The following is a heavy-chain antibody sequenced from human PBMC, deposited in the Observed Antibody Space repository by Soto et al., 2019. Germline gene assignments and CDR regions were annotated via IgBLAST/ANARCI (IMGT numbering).Heavy chain of an antibody. J-gene: IGHJ5*02. CDR3: ARVGPWVPYYYDSSPYTFENWFDP. V-gene: IGHV4-39*02. CDR1: GGSISSSSYY. D-gene: IGHD3-22*01. Sequence: PSETLSLTCTVSGGSISSSSYYWGWIRQPPGKGLEWIGSIYHGGSTYYNPSLNSRVTLSIDMTNNHVSLLLNSVTAADTAVYYCARVGPWVPYYYDSSPYTFENWFDPWGQGTLVTVSS. CDR2: IYHGGST.